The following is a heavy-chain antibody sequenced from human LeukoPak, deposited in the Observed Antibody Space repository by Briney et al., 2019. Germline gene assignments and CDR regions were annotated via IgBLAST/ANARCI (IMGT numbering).Heavy chain of an antibody. CDR1: GFTFSSYW. Sequence: GGSLRLSCAAAGFTFSSYWVHWVRQAPGKGLEWVARINSDGSTINHADSVRGRFTISRDNAENTLYLQMSSLRAEDTAIYFCARAAYYRFDYWGQGTLVTVSS. CDR3: ARAAYYRFDY. J-gene: IGHJ4*02. CDR2: INSDGSTI. V-gene: IGHV3-74*01. D-gene: IGHD1-26*01.